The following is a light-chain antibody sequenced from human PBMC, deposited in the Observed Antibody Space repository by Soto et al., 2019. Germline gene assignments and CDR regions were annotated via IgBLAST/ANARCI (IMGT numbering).Light chain of an antibody. Sequence: EIVMTQSPATLSVSPGERATLSCRASQSVSSNLAWYQQKPGQAPRLLIYGASTRATGIPARFSGSGSGTEFTLTISRLEPEDFAVYCQQYGSSGTFGQGTKVDIK. J-gene: IGKJ1*01. V-gene: IGKV3-15*01. CDR1: QSVSSN. CDR3: QQYGSSGT. CDR2: GAS.